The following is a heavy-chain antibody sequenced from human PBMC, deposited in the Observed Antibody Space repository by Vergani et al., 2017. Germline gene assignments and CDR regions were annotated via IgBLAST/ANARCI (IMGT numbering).Heavy chain of an antibody. J-gene: IGHJ1*01. V-gene: IGHV1-2*02. D-gene: IGHD3-22*01. CDR1: GYTFSAYY. CDR3: ARSYYDSSGHYYLCFPH. Sequence: QVQLVQSGAEVKKPGASVKVSCKTSGYTFSAYYINWVRQAPGQGPEWLGWINPNSGGTNYAQKFQGRVTMTRDTSISTAYLELSNLRSDDTAVFYCARSYYDSSGHYYLCFPHWGQGTLVTVSS. CDR2: INPNSGGT.